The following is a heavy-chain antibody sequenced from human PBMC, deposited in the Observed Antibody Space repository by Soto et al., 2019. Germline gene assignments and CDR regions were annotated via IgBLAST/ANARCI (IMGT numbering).Heavy chain of an antibody. Sequence: QVQLVQSGAEMKKPGASVKVSCKASGYTFTTYGISWVRQAPGQGLEWMGWISAYNGNTHYAQKLQGRVTMTTDTSTSTAYVELRSLRSDDTAVYYCAREQCPSTYDSFDYLGQGTLVTASS. CDR1: GYTFTTYG. CDR2: ISAYNGNT. J-gene: IGHJ4*02. V-gene: IGHV1-18*04. CDR3: AREQCPSTYDSFDY. D-gene: IGHD5-12*01.